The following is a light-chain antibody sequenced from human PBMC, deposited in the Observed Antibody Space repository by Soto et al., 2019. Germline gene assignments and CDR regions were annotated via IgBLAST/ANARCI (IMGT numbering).Light chain of an antibody. CDR3: SSSTSTSTLVI. CDR1: SSDVGRYKF. Sequence: QSVLTQPASVSGSPGQSITISCTGTSSDVGRYKFVSWYQQYPGKAPRLMMYEVSNRPSGVSNRFSGSKSGNTASLTISGLQAEDEAIYYCSSSTSTSTLVIFGGGTQLTVL. CDR2: EVS. J-gene: IGLJ2*01. V-gene: IGLV2-14*01.